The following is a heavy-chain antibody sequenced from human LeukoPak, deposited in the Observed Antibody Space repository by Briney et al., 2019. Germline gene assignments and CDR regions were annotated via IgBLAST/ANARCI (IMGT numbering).Heavy chain of an antibody. CDR3: AKVRTPGTSYFDY. Sequence: PGGSLRLSCAASGFSFSNYGMHWVRQAPGKGLEWVAFIWYDGSQEYYADSVKGRFTISRDNSKNTLYLQMNSLRPDDTAVYYCAKVRTPGTSYFDYWGQGTLVTVSS. D-gene: IGHD1-1*01. V-gene: IGHV3-30*02. CDR2: IWYDGSQE. J-gene: IGHJ4*02. CDR1: GFSFSNYG.